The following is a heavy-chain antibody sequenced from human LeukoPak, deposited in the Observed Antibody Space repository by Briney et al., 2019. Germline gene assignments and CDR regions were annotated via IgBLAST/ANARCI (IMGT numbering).Heavy chain of an antibody. J-gene: IGHJ6*04. D-gene: IGHD2-15*01. CDR2: ISSNSSYI. CDR1: GFTFSSYS. Sequence: GGSLRLSCAASGFTFSSYSMNWVRQAPGKGLEWVSSISSNSSYIYYADSVKGRFTISRDNAKNSLYLQMNSLRAEDTAVYYCARDFPYCSGGSCYFVHYYGKDVSGKGTTVTVSS. CDR3: ARDFPYCSGGSCYFVHYYGKDV. V-gene: IGHV3-21*01.